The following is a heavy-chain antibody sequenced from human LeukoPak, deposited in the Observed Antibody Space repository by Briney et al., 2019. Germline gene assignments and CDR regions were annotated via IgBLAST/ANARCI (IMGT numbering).Heavy chain of an antibody. V-gene: IGHV4-59*12. CDR3: ARGEEWTDTPKIAAAGTSWFDP. J-gene: IGHJ5*02. Sequence: SETLSLTCTVSGGSISSYYWSWIRQPPGKGLEWIGYIYYSGSTNYNPSLKSRVTISVDTSKNQFSLKLSSVTAADTAVYYCARGEEWTDTPKIAAAGTSWFDPWGQGTLVTVSS. D-gene: IGHD6-13*01. CDR2: IYYSGST. CDR1: GGSISSYY.